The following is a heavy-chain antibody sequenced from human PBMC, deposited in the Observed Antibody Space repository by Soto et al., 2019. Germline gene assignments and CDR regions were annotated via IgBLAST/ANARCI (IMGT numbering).Heavy chain of an antibody. Sequence: GSLRLSCAASGFTFSSYGMHWVRQAPGKGLEWVAVISYDGSNKYYADSVKGRFTISRDNSKNTLYLQMNSLRAEDTAVYYCAKDSRYRAVAGPAGYYFDYWGQGTLVTVSS. V-gene: IGHV3-30*18. D-gene: IGHD6-19*01. CDR2: ISYDGSNK. CDR3: AKDSRYRAVAGPAGYYFDY. CDR1: GFTFSSYG. J-gene: IGHJ4*02.